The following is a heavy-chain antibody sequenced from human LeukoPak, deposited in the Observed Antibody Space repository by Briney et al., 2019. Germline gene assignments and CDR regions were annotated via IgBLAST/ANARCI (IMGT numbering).Heavy chain of an antibody. Sequence: GGSLRLYCAASGFTFSSYSMNWVRQAPGKGLDWVSSISSSSSYIYYADSVKGRFTISRANAKNSLYLQMNSLTAEDTVVYYCASQVRGWYPVGSWGQGTLVTVSS. CDR2: ISSSSSYI. D-gene: IGHD6-19*01. CDR1: GFTFSSYS. CDR3: ASQVRGWYPVGS. V-gene: IGHV3-21*01. J-gene: IGHJ5*02.